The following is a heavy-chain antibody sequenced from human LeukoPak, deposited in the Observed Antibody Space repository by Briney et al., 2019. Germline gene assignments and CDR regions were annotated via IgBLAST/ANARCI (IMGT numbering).Heavy chain of an antibody. CDR1: GLNFRSYS. J-gene: IGHJ4*02. CDR3: AKDHGSSDWYYFDY. V-gene: IGHV3-48*01. Sequence: QSGGSLRLSCAASGLNFRSYSMNWVRQAPGKGLEWVSYISSFSGTIDYADSVKGRFTISRDNAQNSLYLQMNSLRVEDTAVYYCAKDHGSSDWYYFDYWGQGTLVTVSS. D-gene: IGHD6-13*01. CDR2: ISSFSGTI.